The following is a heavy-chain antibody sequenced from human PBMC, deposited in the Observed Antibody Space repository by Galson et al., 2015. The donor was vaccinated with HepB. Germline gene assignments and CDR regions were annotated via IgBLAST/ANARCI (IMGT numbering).Heavy chain of an antibody. D-gene: IGHD3-3*01. CDR1: GFTFSDYY. CDR3: ASGPSRLFYSHDY. V-gene: IGHV3-11*03. J-gene: IGHJ4*02. CDR2: ISSSSSYT. Sequence: SLRLSCAASGFTFSDYYMSWIRQAPGKGLEWVSYISSSSSYTNYADSVKGRFTISRDNAKNSLYLQMNSLRAEDTAVYYCASGPSRLFYSHDYWGQGTLVTVSS.